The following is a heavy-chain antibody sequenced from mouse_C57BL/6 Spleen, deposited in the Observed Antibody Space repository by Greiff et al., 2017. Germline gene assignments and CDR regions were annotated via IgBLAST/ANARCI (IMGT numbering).Heavy chain of an antibody. Sequence: VQLQQPGTELVKPGASVKLSCKASGYTFTSYWMHWVKQRPGQGLEWIGNINPSNGTTSYNQKFKGKATLTVDPSSSTAYMQLNSLTSEDSAVYYCARNDYYGSKDYYAMDYWGQGTSVTVSA. D-gene: IGHD1-1*01. CDR2: INPSNGTT. V-gene: IGHV1-53*01. CDR1: GYTFTSYW. CDR3: ARNDYYGSKDYYAMDY. J-gene: IGHJ4*01.